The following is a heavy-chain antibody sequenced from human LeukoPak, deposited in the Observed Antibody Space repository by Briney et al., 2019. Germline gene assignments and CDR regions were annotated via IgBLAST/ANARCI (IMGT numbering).Heavy chain of an antibody. V-gene: IGHV3-30*02. Sequence: GGSLRLSCAASGYTFSDFAMHWVRQAPGKGLEWVGFIRYDGSYKFCAASVKGRFTISRDNSKNTLYVQMNSLKGEDTAVYYCARQEGATAYFDYWGQGTLVTVSS. CDR2: IRYDGSYK. CDR1: GYTFSDFA. D-gene: IGHD1-26*01. J-gene: IGHJ4*02. CDR3: ARQEGATAYFDY.